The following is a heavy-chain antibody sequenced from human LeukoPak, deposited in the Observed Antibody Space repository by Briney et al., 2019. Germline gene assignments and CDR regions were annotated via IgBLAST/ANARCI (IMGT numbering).Heavy chain of an antibody. D-gene: IGHD4-11*01. CDR3: AKDGHYSNFYFDY. CDR1: EFIFSSYW. J-gene: IGHJ4*02. V-gene: IGHV3-74*01. CDR2: IKSDGSSP. Sequence: GGSLRLSCAASEFIFSSYWMHWVRQAPGKGPVWVSRIKSDGSSPSYADSVKGRFTISRDNAKNTVYLQMNSLRAEDTAVYYCAKDGHYSNFYFDYWGQGTLVTVSS.